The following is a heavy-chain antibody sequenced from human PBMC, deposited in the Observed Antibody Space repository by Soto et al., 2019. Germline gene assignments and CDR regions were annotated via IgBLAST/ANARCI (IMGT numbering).Heavy chain of an antibody. CDR2: INHSGST. J-gene: IGHJ4*02. CDR1: GGSFSGYY. V-gene: IGHV4-34*01. D-gene: IGHD2-15*01. CDR3: GRGGGYCSGGSCHFFDY. Sequence: WETLSLTCAVYGGSFSGYYWSWIRQPPGKGLEWIGEINHSGSTNYNPSLKSRVTISVDTSKNQFSLKLSSVTAADTAVYYCGRGGGYCSGGSCHFFDYWGQGTLVTVSS.